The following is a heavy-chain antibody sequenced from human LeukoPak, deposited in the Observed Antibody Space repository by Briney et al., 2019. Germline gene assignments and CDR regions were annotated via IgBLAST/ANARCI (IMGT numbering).Heavy chain of an antibody. D-gene: IGHD2-21*01. CDR1: GFTFSDYY. CDR2: IKQDGSEK. V-gene: IGHV3-7*01. J-gene: IGHJ4*02. Sequence: GGSLRLSCAASGFTFSDYYMSWVRQAPGKGLEWVANIKQDGSEKYYVDSVKGRFTISRDNAKNSLYLQMNSLRAEDTAVYYCARFPSSILWDWGQGTLVTVSS. CDR3: ARFPSSILWD.